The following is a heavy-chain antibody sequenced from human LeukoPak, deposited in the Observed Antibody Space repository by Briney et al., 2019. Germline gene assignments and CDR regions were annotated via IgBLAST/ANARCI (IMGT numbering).Heavy chain of an antibody. Sequence: GGSLRLSCAASGFTFNSYNMNWVRQAPGKGLEWVSYISSDSSTIFYADSVKGRFTISRDNVKNSLFLQLNSLRDEDTAVYYCARDRAAPTWFFDLWGRGTLVLVSS. CDR3: ARDRAAPTWFFDL. J-gene: IGHJ2*01. D-gene: IGHD2-15*01. CDR2: ISSDSSTI. V-gene: IGHV3-48*02. CDR1: GFTFNSYN.